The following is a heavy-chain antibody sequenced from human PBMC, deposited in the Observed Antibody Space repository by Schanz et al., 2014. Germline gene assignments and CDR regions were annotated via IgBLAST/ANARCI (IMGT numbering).Heavy chain of an antibody. J-gene: IGHJ6*02. CDR2: ITSNGGGT. Sequence: VQLEESGGGVVQPGGSLRLSCAASGFTFSSNAMCWVRQAPGKGLEWVSTITSNGGGTYYADSVKGRFTISRDNAKNTLYLQMNSLRVEDTAEYYCAKNWKGHHITGRPGWSDGMDVWGQGTTVTVSS. V-gene: IGHV3-23*04. D-gene: IGHD6-6*01. CDR1: GFTFSSNA. CDR3: AKNWKGHHITGRPGWSDGMDV.